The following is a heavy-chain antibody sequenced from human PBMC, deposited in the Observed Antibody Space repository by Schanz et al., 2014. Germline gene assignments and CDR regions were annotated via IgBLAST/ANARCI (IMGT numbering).Heavy chain of an antibody. V-gene: IGHV3-23*04. D-gene: IGHD2-8*01. CDR1: GFNFYTSA. Sequence: EVRLVESGGGLVQPGGSLRLSCVASGFNFYTSAITGVRKAPGRGLEWVSVISAPVEVSKYSDSVKGRFTVSRDNSRATLFLQMDSLRAADTAFYYCAKWEDIVPEPEPMRGWFDSWGQGILVTVSS. J-gene: IGHJ5*01. CDR3: AKWEDIVPEPEPMRGWFDS. CDR2: ISAPVEVS.